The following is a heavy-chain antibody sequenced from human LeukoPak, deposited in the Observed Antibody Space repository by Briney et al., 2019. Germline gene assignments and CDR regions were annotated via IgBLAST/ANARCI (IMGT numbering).Heavy chain of an antibody. Sequence: GRSLRLSCAASGFTFSSYGMHWVRQAPGKGLEWVAVISYDGSNKYYADSVKGRFTISRDNSKNTLYLQMNSLRAEDTAVYYCAKDRGGYCSSTSCYAGRFDPWGQGTLVTVSS. CDR1: GFTFSSYG. V-gene: IGHV3-30*18. CDR3: AKDRGGYCSSTSCYAGRFDP. CDR2: ISYDGSNK. J-gene: IGHJ5*02. D-gene: IGHD2-2*01.